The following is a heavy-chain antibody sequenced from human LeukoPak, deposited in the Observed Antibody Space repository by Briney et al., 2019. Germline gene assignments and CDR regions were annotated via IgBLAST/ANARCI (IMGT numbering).Heavy chain of an antibody. V-gene: IGHV3-48*03. Sequence: GGSLRLSCAASGFSLSTYEMNWIRQVPGKGLEWVSHISSGGNTQYYADSVRGRFTMSRDNAKNSLDLQMNSLRTEDTAVYYCARDIVNSPFVISLESWGQGALVIVSS. CDR1: GFSLSTYE. CDR3: ARDIVNSPFVISLES. D-gene: IGHD2-21*01. CDR2: ISSGGNTQ. J-gene: IGHJ4*02.